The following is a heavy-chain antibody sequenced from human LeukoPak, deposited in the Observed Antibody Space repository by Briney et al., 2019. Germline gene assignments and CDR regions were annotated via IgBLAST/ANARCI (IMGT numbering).Heavy chain of an antibody. V-gene: IGHV4-39*01. CDR2: IYYSGST. Sequence: SETLSLTCTVSVGFISSSSYFWGWIRQPPGKGLEWIGSIYYSGSTSYNTSLKSRVTISVDTSKNQFFLKLSSVTAADTAVYYCASTWSSGGFDYWGQGTLVTVSS. CDR1: VGFISSSSYF. D-gene: IGHD6-19*01. J-gene: IGHJ4*02. CDR3: ASTWSSGGFDY.